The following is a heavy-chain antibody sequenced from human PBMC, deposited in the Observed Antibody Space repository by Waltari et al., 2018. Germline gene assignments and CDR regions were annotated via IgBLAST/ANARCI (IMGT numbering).Heavy chain of an antibody. Sequence: QMQLVESGVGVVQPGRSLRLSCAASGFSFSNCNMNWVRQAPGQGLEWVAGISNDGNNKDYADSVKSRFTVSRENSKNTLYLQINSLRDDDTAVYYCVKYSGFDYFFDYWGLGTLVTVSS. CDR1: GFSFSNCN. CDR3: VKYSGFDYFFDY. D-gene: IGHD5-12*01. CDR2: ISNDGNNK. V-gene: IGHV3-30*18. J-gene: IGHJ4*02.